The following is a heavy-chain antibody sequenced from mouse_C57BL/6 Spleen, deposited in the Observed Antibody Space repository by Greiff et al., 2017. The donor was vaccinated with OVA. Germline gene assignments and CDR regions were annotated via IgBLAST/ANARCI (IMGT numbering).Heavy chain of an antibody. D-gene: IGHD2-4*01. J-gene: IGHJ4*01. CDR2: INPNNGGT. V-gene: IGHV1-18*01. Sequence: EVKLQESGPELVKPGASVKIPCKASGYTFTDYNMDWVKQSHGKSLEWIGDINPNNGGTIYNQKFKGKATLTVDKSSSTAYMELRSLTSEDTAVYYCARSGTLRGDYYAMDYWGQGTSVTVSS. CDR3: ARSGTLRGDYYAMDY. CDR1: GYTFTDYN.